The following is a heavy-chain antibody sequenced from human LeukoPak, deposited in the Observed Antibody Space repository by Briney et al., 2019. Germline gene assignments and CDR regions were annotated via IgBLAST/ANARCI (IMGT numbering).Heavy chain of an antibody. Sequence: SETLSLTCTVSGGSTNSGDYYWSWIRQPAGKPLEWIGRIYTSGITIYKSSLESRVTISIDTSKNRFSLKLNSVTASDTAVYYCARLVDRLMFDYWGQGTQVTVSS. V-gene: IGHV4-61*02. J-gene: IGHJ4*02. CDR2: IYTSGIT. D-gene: IGHD2-21*02. CDR1: GGSTNSGDYY. CDR3: ARLVDRLMFDY.